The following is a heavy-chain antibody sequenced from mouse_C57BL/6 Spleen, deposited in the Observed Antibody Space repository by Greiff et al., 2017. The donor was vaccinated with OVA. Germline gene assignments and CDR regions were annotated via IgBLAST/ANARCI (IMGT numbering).Heavy chain of an antibody. Sequence: VQLQQSGPELVKPGASVKISCKASGYTFTDYYMNWVKQSHGKSLEWIGDINPNNGGTSYNQKFKGKATLTVDKSSSTAYMELRSLTSEDSAVYYCAREEGWLRHMDYWGQGTSVTVSS. CDR3: AREEGWLRHMDY. CDR1: GYTFTDYY. J-gene: IGHJ4*01. CDR2: INPNNGGT. V-gene: IGHV1-26*01. D-gene: IGHD2-2*01.